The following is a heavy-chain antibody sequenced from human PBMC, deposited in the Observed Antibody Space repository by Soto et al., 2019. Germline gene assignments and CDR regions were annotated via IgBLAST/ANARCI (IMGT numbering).Heavy chain of an antibody. J-gene: IGHJ5*01. CDR1: GYTFTSYG. D-gene: IGHD1-26*01. V-gene: IGHV1-18*01. Sequence: ASVKVSCKASGYTFTSYGISWVRKAPGQGLEWMGWISAYNGNRNYAQKLQGRANMTTDTSTSPAYMELRILRSVDTALYCCARGPPGVGATSWFVPLCQGTLVTVSS. CDR2: ISAYNGNR. CDR3: ARGPPGVGATSWFVP.